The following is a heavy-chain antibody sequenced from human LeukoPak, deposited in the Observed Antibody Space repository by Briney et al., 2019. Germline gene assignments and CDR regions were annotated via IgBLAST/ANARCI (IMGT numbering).Heavy chain of an antibody. CDR3: AKPGRREHLHMVGAIWARVYYFDY. Sequence: GGSLSLSCAASGFTFSTYTVHWVRRAPGKGLEWVAVISHDGKNKYYADSVKGRFTISRDNSKNTLYLQMNSLRAEDTAVYYCAKPGRREHLHMVGAIWARVYYFDYWAQETLVPVPS. V-gene: IGHV3-30-3*02. D-gene: IGHD1-26*01. J-gene: IGHJ4*02. CDR2: ISHDGKNK. CDR1: GFTFSTYT.